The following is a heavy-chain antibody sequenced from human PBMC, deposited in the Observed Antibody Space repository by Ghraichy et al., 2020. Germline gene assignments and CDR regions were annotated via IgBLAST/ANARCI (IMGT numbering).Heavy chain of an antibody. CDR3: AKDPIEAAAPWDY. D-gene: IGHD6-13*01. J-gene: IGHJ4*02. V-gene: IGHV3-23*01. CDR2: ISGSGSST. CDR1: GFTFSSYA. Sequence: GGSLRLSCAASGFTFSSYAMSWVRQAPGKGLEWVSAISGSGSSTYYADSVKGRFTISRDNTKNTLYLQMNSPRAEDTAVYYCAKDPIEAAAPWDYWGQGTLVTVSS.